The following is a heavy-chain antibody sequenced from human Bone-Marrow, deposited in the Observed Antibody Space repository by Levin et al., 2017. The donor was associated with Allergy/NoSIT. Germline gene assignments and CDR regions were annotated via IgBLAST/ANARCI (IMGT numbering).Heavy chain of an antibody. V-gene: IGHV1-8*01. J-gene: IGHJ4*02. CDR1: GYNFASYD. CDR3: ARGDYSKLF. Sequence: ASVKVSCRASGYNFASYDINWVRQVTGQRLEWMGWMNPYSGDAGYAQTFQGRVTMTRDTSIRTAYMELSGLRSEDTAVYYCARGDYSKLFWGQGTLVTVSS. CDR2: MNPYSGDA. D-gene: IGHD4-11*01.